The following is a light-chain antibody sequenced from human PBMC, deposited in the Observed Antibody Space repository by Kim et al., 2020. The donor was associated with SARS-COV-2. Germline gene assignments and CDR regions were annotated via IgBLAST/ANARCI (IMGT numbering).Light chain of an antibody. CDR1: QDISTY. V-gene: IGKV1-33*01. CDR3: QQYHDSGT. J-gene: IGKJ2*01. CDR2: DAS. Sequence: DIQMTQSPSSLSASIGDRVTITCQASQDISTYLNWYQHKAGRAPKLLIYDASTLEAGVPSGFSGSGSGTHFTFTINNLQPEDVATYYCQQYHDSGTFGQGTKVDIK.